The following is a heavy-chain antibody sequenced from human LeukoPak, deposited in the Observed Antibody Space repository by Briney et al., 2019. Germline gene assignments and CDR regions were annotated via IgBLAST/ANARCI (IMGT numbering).Heavy chain of an antibody. CDR1: GFTFSSYA. CDR3: VKERGYCSGGSCYFDY. CDR2: ISSNGGST. D-gene: IGHD2-15*01. J-gene: IGHJ4*02. Sequence: PGGSLRLSCSASGFTFSSYAMHWVRQAPGKGLEYVSAISSNGGSTYYADSVKGRFTISRDNSKNTLYLQMSSLIAEDTAVYYCVKERGYCSGGSCYFDYWGQGTLVTVSS. V-gene: IGHV3-64D*06.